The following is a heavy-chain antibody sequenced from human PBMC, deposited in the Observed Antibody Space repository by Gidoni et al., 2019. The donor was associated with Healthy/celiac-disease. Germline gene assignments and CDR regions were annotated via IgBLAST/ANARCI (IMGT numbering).Heavy chain of an antibody. CDR3: ARPLAYCGGDCYSDAFDI. J-gene: IGHJ3*02. CDR1: GFTFSSYW. CDR2: INSDGSST. D-gene: IGHD2-21*02. V-gene: IGHV3-74*01. Sequence: EVQLVESGGGLVQPGGSLRLSCAASGFTFSSYWMHWVRQAPGKGLVWVSRINSDGSSTSYADSVKGRFTISRDNAKNTLYLQMNSLRAEDTAVYYCARPLAYCGGDCYSDAFDIWGQGTMVTVSS.